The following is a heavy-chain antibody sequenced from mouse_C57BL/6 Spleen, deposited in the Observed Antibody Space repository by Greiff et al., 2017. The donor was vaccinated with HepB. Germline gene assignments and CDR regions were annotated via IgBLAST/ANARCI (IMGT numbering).Heavy chain of an antibody. Sequence: QVQLQQPGAELVKPGASVKLSCKASGYTFTSYWMQWVKQRPGQGLEWIGEIDPSDSYTNYNQKFKGKATLTVDTSSSTAYMQLSSLTSEDSAVYYCARYYYGSEGCYWGKGTTLTVSS. CDR2: IDPSDSYT. CDR1: GYTFTSYW. D-gene: IGHD1-1*01. V-gene: IGHV1-50*01. J-gene: IGHJ2*01. CDR3: ARYYYGSEGCY.